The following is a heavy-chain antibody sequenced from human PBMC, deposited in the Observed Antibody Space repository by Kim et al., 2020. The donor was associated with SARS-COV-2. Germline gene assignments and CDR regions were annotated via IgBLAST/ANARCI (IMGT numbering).Heavy chain of an antibody. CDR3: ARLVPQSYYVVY. Sequence: SETLSLTCTVSGGSISSSSYYWGWLRQPPGKGLEWLGSIYYSGSTYYNPSLKRRVTISVDTSKNQFSLKLSSVTAAATAVYYCARLVPQSYYVVYWGHGTLCSVSS. D-gene: IGHD1-26*01. CDR2: IYYSGST. J-gene: IGHJ4*01. V-gene: IGHV4-39*01. CDR1: GGSISSSSYY.